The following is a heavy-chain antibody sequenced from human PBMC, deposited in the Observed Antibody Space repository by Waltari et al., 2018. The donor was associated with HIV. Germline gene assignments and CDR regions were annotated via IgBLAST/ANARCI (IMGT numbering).Heavy chain of an antibody. CDR2: IKQDGNEK. Sequence: EVQLVESGGGLVQPGGSLRLSCAASGFTFSAYWISCVRQAPGKGLEWVANIKQDGNEKYFVDSVKGRFTISRDNAKNSLYLQMNSLRAEDTAVYYCARSPPLYSHYGDDAFDIWGQGTMVTVSS. J-gene: IGHJ3*02. D-gene: IGHD4-4*01. CDR1: GFTFSAYW. CDR3: ARSPPLYSHYGDDAFDI. V-gene: IGHV3-7*01.